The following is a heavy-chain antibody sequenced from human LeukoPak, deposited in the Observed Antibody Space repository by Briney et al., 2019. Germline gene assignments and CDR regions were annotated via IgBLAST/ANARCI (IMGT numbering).Heavy chain of an antibody. CDR2: ISYDGSNK. CDR3: AKGRDSSSWENFDY. Sequence: GGSLRLSCAASGFTFSSYGMHWVRQAPGKGLEWVAVISYDGSNKYYADSVKGRFTISRDNSKNTLYLQMNSLRAEDTAVYYCAKGRDSSSWENFDYWGQGTLVTVSS. J-gene: IGHJ4*02. CDR1: GFTFSSYG. V-gene: IGHV3-30*18. D-gene: IGHD6-13*01.